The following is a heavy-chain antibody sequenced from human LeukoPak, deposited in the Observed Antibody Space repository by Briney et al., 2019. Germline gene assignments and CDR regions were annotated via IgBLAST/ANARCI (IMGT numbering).Heavy chain of an antibody. CDR1: GYTFTSYD. CDR3: ARSNLRSGFTSPIRY. D-gene: IGHD3-3*01. Sequence: GASVKVSCKASGYTFTSYDINWVRRATGQGLEWMGWMNPNSGNTGYAQKFQGRVTMTRNTSISTAYMELSSLRSEDTAVYYCARSNLRSGFTSPIRYWGQGTLVTVSS. V-gene: IGHV1-8*01. CDR2: MNPNSGNT. J-gene: IGHJ4*02.